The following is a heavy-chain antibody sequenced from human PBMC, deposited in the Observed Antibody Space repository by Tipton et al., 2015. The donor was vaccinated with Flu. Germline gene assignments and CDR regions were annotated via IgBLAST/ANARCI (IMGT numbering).Heavy chain of an antibody. V-gene: IGHV3-66*02. CDR1: GFTVSSKY. J-gene: IGHJ3*02. CDR3: ATLGNSGTDGFDI. D-gene: IGHD5-12*01. Sequence: SLRLSCAASGFTVSSKYMGWVRQAPGKGLQWVSVIYRGGTTYVADSVKGRCTISRDNSKNTLYLQWNSVTTEDTAVYYCATLGNSGTDGFDIWGQGTMVTISS. CDR2: IYRGGTT.